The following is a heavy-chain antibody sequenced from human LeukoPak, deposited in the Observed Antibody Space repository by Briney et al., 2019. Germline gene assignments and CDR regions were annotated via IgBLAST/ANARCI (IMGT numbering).Heavy chain of an antibody. Sequence: GGSLRLSCAASGFTFSNYDTSWVRQAPGSGLEWVSGITGSGGSTYYADSVKGRFTVSRDNSKTTLYLQMNSLRAEDTAVYYCAKGNWGERLDWYFDLWGRGTLVTVSS. J-gene: IGHJ2*01. D-gene: IGHD3-16*01. V-gene: IGHV3-23*01. CDR2: ITGSGGST. CDR3: AKGNWGERLDWYFDL. CDR1: GFTFSNYD.